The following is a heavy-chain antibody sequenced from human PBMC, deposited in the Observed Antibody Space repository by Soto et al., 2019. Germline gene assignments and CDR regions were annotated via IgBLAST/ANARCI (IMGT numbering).Heavy chain of an antibody. V-gene: IGHV3-7*05. CDR3: GRGHSGMDV. J-gene: IGHJ6*02. Sequence: GGSLRLSCAASGFNFSNHWMSWVRQAPAKGLEWVANINQDGSERYYLDSVKGRFTISRGNGKNSLYLQMNSLRAEDTAVYYCGRGHSGMDVGGPGTAVTVSS. CDR1: GFNFSNHW. CDR2: INQDGSER.